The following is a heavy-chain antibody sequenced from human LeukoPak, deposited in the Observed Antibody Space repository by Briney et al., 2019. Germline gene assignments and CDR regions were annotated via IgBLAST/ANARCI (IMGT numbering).Heavy chain of an antibody. J-gene: IGHJ4*02. Sequence: SETLSLTCTVSGGSLSSYYWSWIRQPPGKGLEWIGYIYYSGSTNYNPSLKSRVTISVDTSKNQFSLKLSSVTAADTAVYYCARSQGYYDFWSGYYNYPPFDYWGQGTLVTVSS. D-gene: IGHD3-3*01. CDR1: GGSLSSYY. CDR2: IYYSGST. V-gene: IGHV4-59*01. CDR3: ARSQGYYDFWSGYYNYPPFDY.